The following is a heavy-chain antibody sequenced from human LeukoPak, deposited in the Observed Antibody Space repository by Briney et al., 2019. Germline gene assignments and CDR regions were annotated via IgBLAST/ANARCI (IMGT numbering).Heavy chain of an antibody. D-gene: IGHD2-2*01. Sequence: GGSLRLSCAASRFTFGSYAMHWVRQAPGKGLEWVAVIAHDETNRFYADSVKGRFTISRDNSMNTLYLRMNSLRPEDTAVYFCARDLTPGAPDYFDYWGQGTLVTVSS. J-gene: IGHJ4*02. CDR2: IAHDETNR. CDR1: RFTFGSYA. V-gene: IGHV3-30*04. CDR3: ARDLTPGAPDYFDY.